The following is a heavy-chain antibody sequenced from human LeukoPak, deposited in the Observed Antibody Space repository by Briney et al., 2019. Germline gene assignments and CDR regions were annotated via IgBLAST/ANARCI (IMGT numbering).Heavy chain of an antibody. CDR1: GYTFLHYD. CDR2: ISPYNGNT. Sequence: ASEKVSCKASGYTFLHYDFNWVRQAPGQGLEWVGWISPYNGNTKYTQSLQGRFTMTTDTSTTTAYLEMTGLTSDDTAVYYCAREINGAFDYWGQGTVVTVSS. CDR3: AREINGAFDY. V-gene: IGHV1-18*01. D-gene: IGHD3-10*01. J-gene: IGHJ4*02.